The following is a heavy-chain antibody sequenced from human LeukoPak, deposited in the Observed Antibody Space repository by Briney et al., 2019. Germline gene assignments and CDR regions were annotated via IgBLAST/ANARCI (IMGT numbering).Heavy chain of an antibody. Sequence: GGSLRLSCAASGFTFSSYVMSWVRQAPGKGLEWVSSISNSGGSTYYADSVKGRFTISRDNPKNTVYLQMNSLSAEDTAVYYCAKGPAPYCSGGSCYSPHWYFDLWGRGTLVTVSS. D-gene: IGHD2-15*01. J-gene: IGHJ2*01. CDR1: GFTFSSYV. V-gene: IGHV3-23*01. CDR2: ISNSGGST. CDR3: AKGPAPYCSGGSCYSPHWYFDL.